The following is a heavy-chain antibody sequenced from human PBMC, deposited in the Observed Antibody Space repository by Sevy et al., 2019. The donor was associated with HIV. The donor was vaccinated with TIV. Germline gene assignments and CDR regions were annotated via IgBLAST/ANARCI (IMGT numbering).Heavy chain of an antibody. CDR3: VYYDFWSGSSEYYMDV. CDR2: INSDGGIT. Sequence: GGSLRLSCAASGFTFTNYWMHWVRQAPGKGLVWVSRINSDGGITTYADSVKGRFTSSRDNAKNTLYLQMNSLRAEDTAVYYCVYYDFWSGSSEYYMDVWGKGTTVTVSS. V-gene: IGHV3-74*01. J-gene: IGHJ6*03. D-gene: IGHD3-3*01. CDR1: GFTFTNYW.